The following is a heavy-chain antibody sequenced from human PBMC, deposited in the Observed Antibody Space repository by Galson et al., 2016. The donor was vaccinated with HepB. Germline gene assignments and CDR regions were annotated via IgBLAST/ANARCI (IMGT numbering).Heavy chain of an antibody. V-gene: IGHV2-5*02. D-gene: IGHD3-16*01. CDR1: GFSLNSSGLG. CDR3: ARVLDYNSVWGGFDY. J-gene: IGHJ4*02. CDR2: IYWDDGK. Sequence: PALVKPTQTLTLSCTFSGFSLNSSGLGVGWIRQPPGKALEWLALIYWDDGKRYSPSLKRRLSITKDTSKNLVVLTMTDMDSVDTATYYCARVLDYNSVWGGFDYWGQGTLVTVSS.